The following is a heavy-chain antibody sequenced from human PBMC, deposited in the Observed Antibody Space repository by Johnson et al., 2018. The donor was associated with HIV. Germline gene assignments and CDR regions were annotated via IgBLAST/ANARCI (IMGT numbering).Heavy chain of an antibody. CDR2: IKQDGSEK. Sequence: VHLVESGGGLVQPGGSLRLSCAASGFTFGTYWMRWVRQTPGKGLEWVANIKQDGSEKDYVDSVKGRFTISRDNTKNSLYLQMNSLRAEDTAIYYCARELGWGGTDAFDIWGQGTMVTVSS. CDR3: ARELGWGGTDAFDI. D-gene: IGHD7-27*01. J-gene: IGHJ3*02. V-gene: IGHV3-7*05. CDR1: GFTFGTYW.